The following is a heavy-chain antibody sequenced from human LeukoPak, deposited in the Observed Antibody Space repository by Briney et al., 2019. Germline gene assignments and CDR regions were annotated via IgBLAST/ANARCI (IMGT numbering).Heavy chain of an antibody. CDR1: GFTFSSYS. CDR2: ISSSSSTI. J-gene: IGHJ3*02. D-gene: IGHD4-17*01. CDR3: ASVNGDYKDAFDI. V-gene: IGHV3-48*04. Sequence: GGSLRLSCAASGFTFSSYSMNWVRQAPGKGLEWVSYISSSSSTIYYADSVKGRFTISRDNAKNSLYLQMNSLRAEDTAVYYCASVNGDYKDAFDIWGQGTMVTVSS.